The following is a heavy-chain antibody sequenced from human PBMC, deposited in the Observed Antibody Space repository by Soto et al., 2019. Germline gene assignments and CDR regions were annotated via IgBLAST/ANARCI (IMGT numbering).Heavy chain of an antibody. CDR1: GDSIIGIYH. D-gene: IGHD4-17*01. J-gene: IGHJ4*02. CDR2: IFHTGTT. Sequence: PSETLSLTCAVSGDSIIGIYHWAWIRQPPGRSLEWIASIFHTGTTYYTPSLKSRVTISVDTSKNQFSLKLSSVTAADTAVYYCARDTESAYYGGFSYWGQGTLVTVS. CDR3: ARDTESAYYGGFSY. V-gene: IGHV4-38-2*02.